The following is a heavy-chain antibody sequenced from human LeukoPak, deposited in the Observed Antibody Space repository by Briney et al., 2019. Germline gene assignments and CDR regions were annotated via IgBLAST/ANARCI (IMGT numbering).Heavy chain of an antibody. J-gene: IGHJ4*02. Sequence: GESLKISCKGSGYSFTSYWISWVRQMPGKGLEWMGRIDPSDSYTNYSPFFQGHVTISADKSISTAYLQWSSLKASDTAMYYCARHGHWNDVDFFDYWGQGTLVTVSS. V-gene: IGHV5-10-1*01. D-gene: IGHD1-1*01. CDR2: IDPSDSYT. CDR3: ARHGHWNDVDFFDY. CDR1: GYSFTSYW.